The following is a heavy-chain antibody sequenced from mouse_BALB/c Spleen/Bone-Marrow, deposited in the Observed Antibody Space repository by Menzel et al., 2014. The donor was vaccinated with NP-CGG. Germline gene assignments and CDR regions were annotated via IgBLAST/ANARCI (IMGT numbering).Heavy chain of an antibody. CDR3: AGITTVDY. V-gene: IGHV5-6-5*01. CDR1: GLTFSSYA. J-gene: IGHJ4*01. D-gene: IGHD1-1*01. CDR2: ISSGGSN. Sequence: EVKLMESGGGLVKPGGSLKLSCAASGLTFSSYAMSWVRQTPEKRLEWVASISSGGSNYYPDSVKGRFTISRDNARNILYLQMSSLRSEDTAMYYCAGITTVDYWGQGTSVTVSS.